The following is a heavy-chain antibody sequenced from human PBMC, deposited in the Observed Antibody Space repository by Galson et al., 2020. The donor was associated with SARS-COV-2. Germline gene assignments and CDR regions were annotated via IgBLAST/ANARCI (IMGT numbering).Heavy chain of an antibody. CDR2: INPSGDIT. Sequence: ASVKVSCKASGYTFISFYIHWVRQAPGQELEWMGVINPSGDITSYLQKLRGRVTVTRDMSTQTVYMELSSLTSEDTAVYYCAREWGDINSSVFDYWGQGSLVVVSS. CDR1: GYTFISFY. V-gene: IGHV1-46*04. D-gene: IGHD2-21*01. J-gene: IGHJ4*02. CDR3: AREWGDINSSVFDY.